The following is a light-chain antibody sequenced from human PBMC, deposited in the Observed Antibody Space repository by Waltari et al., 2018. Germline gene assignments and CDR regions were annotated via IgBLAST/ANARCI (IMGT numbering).Light chain of an antibody. Sequence: QSALTQPASVSGSPGQSIPISCTGTSSDVGFYDFVSWFQPHPGKAPTGMIYKVNNRPSGVSNRFSGSKSANTASLTISGLQAEDEADYYCSSYTRRSYWVFGGGTQLTVL. CDR3: SSYTRRSYWV. V-gene: IGLV2-14*01. CDR1: SSDVGFYDF. J-gene: IGLJ3*02. CDR2: KVN.